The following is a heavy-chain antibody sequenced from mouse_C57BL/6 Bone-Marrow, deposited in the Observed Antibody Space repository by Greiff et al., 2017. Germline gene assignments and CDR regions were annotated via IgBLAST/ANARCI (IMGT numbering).Heavy chain of an antibody. CDR3: ARWGYPYYYAMDY. V-gene: IGHV1-74*01. CDR1: GYTFTSYW. CDR2: IHPSDSDT. D-gene: IGHD2-2*01. J-gene: IGHJ4*01. Sequence: QVQLQQPGAELVKPGASVKVSCKASGYTFTSYWMHWVKQRPGQGLEWIGRIHPSDSDTNYNQKFKGKATLTVDKSSSTAYMQLSSLTTEDSAIYYCARWGYPYYYAMDYWGQGTSVTVSS.